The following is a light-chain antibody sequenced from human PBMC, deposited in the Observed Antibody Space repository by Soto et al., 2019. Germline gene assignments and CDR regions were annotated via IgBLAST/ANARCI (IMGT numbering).Light chain of an antibody. V-gene: IGLV9-49*01. CDR1: SGYSNYK. Sequence: QSVLTQPPSASASLGASVTLTCTLSSGYSNYKVDWYQQRPGKGPRFVMRVGTGGIVGSKGDGIPDRFSVLGSGLNRYLNIKNIQEEDESDDHCGADTGSGSTYVFGTGTKVTVL. CDR3: GADTGSGSTYV. J-gene: IGLJ1*01. CDR2: VGTGGIVG.